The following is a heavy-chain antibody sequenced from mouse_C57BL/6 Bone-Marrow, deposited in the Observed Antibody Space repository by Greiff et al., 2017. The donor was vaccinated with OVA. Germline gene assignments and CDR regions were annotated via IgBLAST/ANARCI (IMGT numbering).Heavy chain of an antibody. J-gene: IGHJ4*01. V-gene: IGHV1-59*01. CDR2: IDPSDSYT. CDR3: ARRPDAMDY. Sequence: QVQLQQPGAELVRPGTSVKLSCKASGYTFTSYWMHWVKQRPGQGLEWIGVIDPSDSYTNYNQKFKGKATLTVDTSSSTAYMQRSSLTSEDSAVYYCARRPDAMDYWGQGTSVTVSS. CDR1: GYTFTSYW.